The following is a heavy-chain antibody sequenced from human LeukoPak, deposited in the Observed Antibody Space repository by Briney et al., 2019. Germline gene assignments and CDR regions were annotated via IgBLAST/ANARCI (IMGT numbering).Heavy chain of an antibody. D-gene: IGHD6-13*01. CDR3: AKGKRSSSWYGEFDY. J-gene: IGHJ4*02. V-gene: IGHV3-23*01. CDR1: GFTFSSSA. Sequence: GGSLRLSCAASGFTFSSSAMSWVRQAPGKGLEWVSAISGSGGSTYYADSVKGRFTISRDNSKNTLYPRMNSLRAEDTAVYYCAKGKRSSSWYGEFDYWGQGTLVTVSS. CDR2: ISGSGGST.